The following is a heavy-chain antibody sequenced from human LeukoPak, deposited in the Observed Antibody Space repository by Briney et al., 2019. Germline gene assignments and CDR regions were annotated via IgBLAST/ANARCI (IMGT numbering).Heavy chain of an antibody. CDR1: GGSISSSTYY. D-gene: IGHD5-12*01. CDR2: IYHSGST. CDR3: ARDGYSGNDGL. J-gene: IGHJ4*02. Sequence: SETLSLTCTVSGGSISSSTYYWSWIRQPPGKGLEWIGYIYHSGSTKYNPSLKSRVTISVDTSKNQFSLKMSSVTAADTAVYYCARDGYSGNDGLWGQGTPVTVSS. V-gene: IGHV4-61*01.